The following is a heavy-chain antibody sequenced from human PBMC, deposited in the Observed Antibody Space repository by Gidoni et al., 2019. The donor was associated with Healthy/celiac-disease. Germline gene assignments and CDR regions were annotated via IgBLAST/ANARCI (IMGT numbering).Heavy chain of an antibody. CDR1: GCTFSSYS. V-gene: IGHV3-21*01. J-gene: IGHJ2*01. Sequence: EVQLVESGGGLVKPGGSLRLSCAASGCTFSSYSMNWVRQAPGKGLEWVSSISSSSSYIYYADSVKGRFTISRDNAKNSLYLQMNSLRAEDTAVYYCARYGVRWYFDLWGRGTLVTVSS. CDR2: ISSSSSYI. D-gene: IGHD4-17*01. CDR3: ARYGVRWYFDL.